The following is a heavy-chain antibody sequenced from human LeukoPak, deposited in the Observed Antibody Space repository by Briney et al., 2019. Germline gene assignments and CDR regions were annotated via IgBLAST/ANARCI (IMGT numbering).Heavy chain of an antibody. D-gene: IGHD3-10*01. V-gene: IGHV3-48*01. CDR2: ISSSSSTI. J-gene: IGHJ4*02. CDR1: GFTFSSYN. CDR3: ARESWDYYGSGMIGIFDY. Sequence: PGGSLRLSCAASGFTFSSYNMNWVRQAPGKGLEWVSYISSSSSTIYYADSVKGRFTISRDNAKNSLYLQMNSLRAEDTAVYYCARESWDYYGSGMIGIFDYWGRGTLVTVSS.